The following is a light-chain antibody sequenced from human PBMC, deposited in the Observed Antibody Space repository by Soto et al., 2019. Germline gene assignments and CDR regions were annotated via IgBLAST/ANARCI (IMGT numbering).Light chain of an antibody. J-gene: IGKJ1*01. CDR2: EAS. CDR1: QDISNF. Sequence: DIQLTQSPSSLSASVGDRVTITCRASQDISNFLAWFQQKPGKAPKSLIYEASNLQSGVPPKFSGSASETDFTLTISRLQPEDFATYYCHQYHSYPPTLGQGTKVEIK. CDR3: HQYHSYPPT. V-gene: IGKV1-16*02.